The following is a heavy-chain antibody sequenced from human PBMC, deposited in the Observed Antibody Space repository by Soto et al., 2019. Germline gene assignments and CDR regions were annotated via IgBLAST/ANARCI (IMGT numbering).Heavy chain of an antibody. CDR2: IRSKANSYAT. J-gene: IGHJ5*02. D-gene: IGHD4-17*01. V-gene: IGHV3-73*01. CDR1: GFTFSDTA. CDR3: TTHDYGDYYNWFDP. Sequence: EVELVESGGGLVQPGGSLKLSCAASGFTFSDTAMHWVRQASGKGLEWVGRIRSKANSYATAYTASVKGRFTISRDDSKNTAYLQMNSLKTEDTAVYYCTTHDYGDYYNWFDPWGQGTLVTVSS.